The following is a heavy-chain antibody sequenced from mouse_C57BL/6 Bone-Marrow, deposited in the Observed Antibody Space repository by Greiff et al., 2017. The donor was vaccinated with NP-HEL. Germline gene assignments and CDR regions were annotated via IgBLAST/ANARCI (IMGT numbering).Heavy chain of an antibody. CDR1: GYTFTSYW. CDR3: AREMRKGIYWYFEV. V-gene: IGHV1-61*01. CDR2: IYPSDSET. Sequence: QVQLKQPGAELVRPGSSVKLSCKASGYTFTSYWMDWVKQRPGQGLEWIGNIYPSDSETHYNQKFKDKATLTVDKSSSTAYMQLSSLTSEDSAVYYSAREMRKGIYWYFEVWGTGTPGTASS. J-gene: IGHJ1*03.